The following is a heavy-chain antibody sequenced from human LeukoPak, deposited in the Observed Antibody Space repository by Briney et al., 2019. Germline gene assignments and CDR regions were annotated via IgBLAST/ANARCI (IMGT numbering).Heavy chain of an antibody. CDR1: GFTISSDK. J-gene: IGHJ5*02. V-gene: IGHV3-48*03. CDR2: ISGGQTI. CDR3: TMVDNRASYNVVP. D-gene: IGHD1-14*01. Sequence: PGGSLRLSCAVSGFTISSDKMCRVGQAPGKGLEWVAYISGGQTIYYADSVKGRFTISRDHAKNSLYLQMNSLRADDTAIYFCTMVDNRASYNVVPWGQGTLVTVSS.